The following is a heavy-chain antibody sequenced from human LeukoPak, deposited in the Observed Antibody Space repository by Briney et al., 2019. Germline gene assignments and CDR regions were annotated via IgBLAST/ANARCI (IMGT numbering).Heavy chain of an antibody. J-gene: IGHJ4*02. CDR1: GFTVSSNY. CDR3: AREELRFLEWSD. Sequence: GGSLRLSCAASGFTVSSNYMSWVRQAPGKGLEWVSVIYSGGSTYYADSVKGRFTISRDNSKNTLYLQMNSLRAEDTAVYYCAREELRFLEWSDWGQGTLVTVSS. V-gene: IGHV3-53*01. CDR2: IYSGGST. D-gene: IGHD3-3*01.